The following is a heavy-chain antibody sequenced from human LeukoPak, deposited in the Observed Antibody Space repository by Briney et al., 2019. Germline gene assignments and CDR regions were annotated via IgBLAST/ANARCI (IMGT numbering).Heavy chain of an antibody. Sequence: SETLSLTCTVSGGSISSADYYWSWIRQPPGKGLEWIGYIYYSGSTYYNPSLQSRVTISVDTSKNQFSLKLTSVTAADTAVYYCASNTDWGQGTLVTVSS. J-gene: IGHJ4*02. D-gene: IGHD5-18*01. CDR3: ASNTD. CDR1: GGSISSADYY. V-gene: IGHV4-30-4*08. CDR2: IYYSGST.